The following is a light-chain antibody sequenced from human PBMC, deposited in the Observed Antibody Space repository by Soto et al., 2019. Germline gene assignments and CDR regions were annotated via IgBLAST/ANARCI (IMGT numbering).Light chain of an antibody. Sequence: QSVLTQPPSVSGSPGQSVTISCTGTSSDVGSYNRVSWYQQPPGTAPKLMICQVSNRPSGVPDRFSGSKSGNTASLTISGLQAEDEADYYCSSNTSSGTWVFGGGTKVTVL. V-gene: IGLV2-18*02. J-gene: IGLJ3*02. CDR1: SSDVGSYNR. CDR2: QVS. CDR3: SSNTSSGTWV.